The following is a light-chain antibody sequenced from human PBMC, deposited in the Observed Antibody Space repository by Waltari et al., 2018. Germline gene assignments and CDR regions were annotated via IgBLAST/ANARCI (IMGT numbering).Light chain of an antibody. V-gene: IGLV1-47*01. J-gene: IGLJ3*02. CDR2: RNN. Sequence: QSVLTQPPSASGTPGPRITISCSGSSSTTGSNYVYCYQHPPATAPKLLIYRNNQRPSGVPDRFSGSKSGTSASLAISGLRSEDEADYYCAAWDDSLSGWVFGGGTKLTVL. CDR1: SSTTGSNY. CDR3: AAWDDSLSGWV.